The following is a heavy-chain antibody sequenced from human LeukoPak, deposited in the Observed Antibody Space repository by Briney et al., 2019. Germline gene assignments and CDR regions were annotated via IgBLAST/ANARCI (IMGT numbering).Heavy chain of an antibody. CDR3: AKPTDTAMVLGLDY. J-gene: IGHJ4*02. V-gene: IGHV3-30*18. CDR1: GFTFSSYG. D-gene: IGHD5-18*01. Sequence: GGSLRLSCAASGFTFSSYGMHWVRQAPGKGLEWVAVISYDGSNKYYADSVKGRFTISRDNSKNTLYLQMNSLRAEDTAVYYCAKPTDTAMVLGLDYWGQGTPVAVSS. CDR2: ISYDGSNK.